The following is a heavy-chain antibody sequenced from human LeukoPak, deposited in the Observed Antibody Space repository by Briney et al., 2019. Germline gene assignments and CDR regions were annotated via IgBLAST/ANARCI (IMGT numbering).Heavy chain of an antibody. J-gene: IGHJ5*02. CDR3: ARKTTVTTGFDP. D-gene: IGHD4-17*01. CDR1: GGSFSGYY. V-gene: IGHV4-34*01. Sequence: PSETLSLTCAVYGGSFSGYYWSWIRQPPGKGLEWIGEINHSGSTNYNPSLKSRVTISVDTSKNQCSLKLSSVTAADTAVYYCARKTTVTTGFDPWGQGTLVTVSS. CDR2: INHSGST.